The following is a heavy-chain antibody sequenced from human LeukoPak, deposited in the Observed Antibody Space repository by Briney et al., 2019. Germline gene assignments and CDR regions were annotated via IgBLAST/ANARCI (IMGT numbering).Heavy chain of an antibody. Sequence: GGSLRLSCVGSGFSVSGNYMSWVRQAPGKGLEWVSFINTGGSTYYADSVKGRFTISRDNSKNTLFLQMNSLRAEDTAVYYCARGGLHSDFDSWGQGTLVTVSS. CDR2: INTGGST. CDR1: GFSVSGNY. CDR3: ARGGLHSDFDS. V-gene: IGHV3-66*01. J-gene: IGHJ4*02. D-gene: IGHD5-24*01.